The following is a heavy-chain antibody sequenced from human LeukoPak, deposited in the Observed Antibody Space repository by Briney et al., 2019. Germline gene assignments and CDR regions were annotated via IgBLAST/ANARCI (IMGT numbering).Heavy chain of an antibody. CDR2: ISSSGSTI. Sequence: QTGGSLRLSCAASGFTFSSYEMNWVRQAPGKVLEWVSYISSSGSTIYYADSVKGRFTISRDNAKNSLYLQMNSLRAEDTAVYYCARDNLPGSYLPPYFDYWGQGTLVTVSS. D-gene: IGHD3-10*01. CDR1: GFTFSSYE. V-gene: IGHV3-48*03. J-gene: IGHJ4*02. CDR3: ARDNLPGSYLPPYFDY.